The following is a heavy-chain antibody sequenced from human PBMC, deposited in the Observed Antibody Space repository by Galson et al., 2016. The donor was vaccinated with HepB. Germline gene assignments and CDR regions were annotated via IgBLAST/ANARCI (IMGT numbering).Heavy chain of an antibody. Sequence: SLRLSCAASGFTFNNSAMNWVRQAPGKGLEWVSGFSGRGTNTYYADSVKGRFTISRDNSRNTGYLQMNSLRGEDSALYYWSKGPSCVSATCYAAWFGLDVWGQGTTVTVSS. V-gene: IGHV3-23*01. CDR3: SKGPSCVSATCYAAWFGLDV. J-gene: IGHJ6*02. CDR1: GFTFNNSA. D-gene: IGHD2-2*01. CDR2: FSGRGTNT.